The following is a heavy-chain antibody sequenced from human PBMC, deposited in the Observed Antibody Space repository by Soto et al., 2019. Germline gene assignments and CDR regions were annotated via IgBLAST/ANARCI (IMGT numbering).Heavy chain of an antibody. CDR2: LSYSEST. CDR1: GDSISCYC. CDR3: ARDGGTYLTRYFDS. J-gene: IGHJ4*02. V-gene: IGHV4-59*01. Sequence: SETRSRTWTVSGDSISCYCWSGMRQPPGKGLEWIGYLSYSESTTSTPSLKSRVTISVDTSKNQFSLELSSVTAADTAVYFCARDGGTYLTRYFDSWGQGALVTVSS. D-gene: IGHD3-10*01.